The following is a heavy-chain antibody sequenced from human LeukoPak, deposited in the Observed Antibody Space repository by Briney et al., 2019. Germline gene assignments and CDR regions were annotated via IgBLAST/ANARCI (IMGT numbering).Heavy chain of an antibody. CDR1: GFTFSSYG. CDR3: AKGRAYYDSSGYYLTENAFDI. Sequence: PGRSLRLSCAASGFTFSSYGMHWVRQAPGKGLEWVAVISYDGSNKYYADSVKGRFTISRDNSKNTLYLQMNSLRAEDTAVYYCAKGRAYYDSSGYYLTENAFDIRGQGTMVTVSS. V-gene: IGHV3-30*18. CDR2: ISYDGSNK. J-gene: IGHJ3*02. D-gene: IGHD3-22*01.